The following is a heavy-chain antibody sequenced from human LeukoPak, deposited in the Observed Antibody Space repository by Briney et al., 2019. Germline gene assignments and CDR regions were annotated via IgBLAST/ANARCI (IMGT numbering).Heavy chain of an antibody. J-gene: IGHJ4*02. V-gene: IGHV3-53*01. CDR2: IYSGGNT. Sequence: PGGSLRLSCAASGFTVTTNYMSWVRQAPGKGLEWVALIYSGGNTKYTNSVKGRFTISRDNSTNTLYLQMDSLRAEDTAVYYCARRGSYFDYWGQGTLVTVSS. CDR3: ARRGSYFDY. D-gene: IGHD3-16*01. CDR1: GFTVTTNY.